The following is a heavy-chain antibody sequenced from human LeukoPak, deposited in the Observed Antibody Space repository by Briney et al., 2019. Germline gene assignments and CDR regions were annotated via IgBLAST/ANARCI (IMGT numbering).Heavy chain of an antibody. CDR2: INHSGST. V-gene: IGHV4-34*01. J-gene: IGHJ4*02. Sequence: PSETLSLTCAVYGGSFSGYYWSWIRQPPGKGLEWIGEINHSGSTNYNPSLKSRVTISVDTSKNQLSLKLSSVTAADTAVYYCARGASGYCSSTSCYYFDYWGQGTLVTVSS. D-gene: IGHD2-2*01. CDR3: ARGASGYCSSTSCYYFDY. CDR1: GGSFSGYY.